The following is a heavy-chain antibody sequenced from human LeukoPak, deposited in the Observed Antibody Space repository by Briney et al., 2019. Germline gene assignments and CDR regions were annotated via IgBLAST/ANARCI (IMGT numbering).Heavy chain of an antibody. CDR1: GGSFSSYY. D-gene: IGHD3-3*01. J-gene: IGHJ3*02. CDR2: IYYSGST. Sequence: SETLSLTCAVYGGSFSSYYWGWIRQPPGKGLEWIGSIYYSGSTYYNPSLKSRVTISVDTSKNQFSLKLSSVTAADTAVYYCARDTRRYYDFWSGYEDAFDIWGQGTMVTVS. V-gene: IGHV4-39*07. CDR3: ARDTRRYYDFWSGYEDAFDI.